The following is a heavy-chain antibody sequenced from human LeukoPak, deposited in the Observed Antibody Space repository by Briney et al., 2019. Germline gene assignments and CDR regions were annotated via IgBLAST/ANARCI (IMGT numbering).Heavy chain of an antibody. CDR3: ARVDSSSSFDY. Sequence: SETLSLTCTVSGGSISSYYWSWIRQPPGKGLEWLGYIYYSGSTNYNPSLKSRVTISVDTSKNQFSLKLSSVTAADTAVYYCARVDSSSSFDYWGQGTLVTVSS. CDR1: GGSISSYY. V-gene: IGHV4-59*01. J-gene: IGHJ4*02. D-gene: IGHD6-6*01. CDR2: IYYSGST.